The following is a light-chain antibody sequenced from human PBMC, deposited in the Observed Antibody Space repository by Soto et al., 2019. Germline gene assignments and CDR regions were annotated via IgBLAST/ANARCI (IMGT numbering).Light chain of an antibody. Sequence: DIVMTQSPDSLAVSLGERATINCKSSQSVLYNSNNKNYLAWYQEKPGQPPKLLIYRASTRESGVPDRFSGSGSGTDFTLTISSLQAEDVAVYYCQQYYSSPRTFGQGTKLEIK. V-gene: IGKV4-1*01. J-gene: IGKJ2*01. CDR1: QSVLYNSNNKNY. CDR2: RAS. CDR3: QQYYSSPRT.